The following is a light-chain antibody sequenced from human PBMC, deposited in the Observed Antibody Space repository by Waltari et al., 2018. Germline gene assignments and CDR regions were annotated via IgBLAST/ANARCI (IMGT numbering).Light chain of an antibody. Sequence: SYDLTQPPSVSVSPGQTASITCSGHKLGDKYTSWYQQRPGQSPVLVTYQASKRPSGIPQRVSGSKSGNTAALTISGTQTVDEADYYCQAWNDGAYYVFGSGTKLTVL. CDR3: QAWNDGAYYV. CDR1: KLGDKY. CDR2: QAS. J-gene: IGLJ1*01. V-gene: IGLV3-1*01.